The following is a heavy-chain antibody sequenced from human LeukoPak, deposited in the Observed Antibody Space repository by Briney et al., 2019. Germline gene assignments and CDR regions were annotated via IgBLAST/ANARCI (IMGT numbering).Heavy chain of an antibody. J-gene: IGHJ4*02. V-gene: IGHV4-39*01. D-gene: IGHD5-18*01. CDR2: IYYSGST. CDR3: ARTTGIQLWLVGVTDFDY. CDR1: GGSISSSSYY. Sequence: PSETLSLTCTVSGGSISSSSYYWGWIRQPPGKGLEWIGSIYYSGSTYYNPSLKSRVTISVDTSKNQFSLKLSSVTAADTAVYYCARTTGIQLWLVGVTDFDYWGQGTLVTVSS.